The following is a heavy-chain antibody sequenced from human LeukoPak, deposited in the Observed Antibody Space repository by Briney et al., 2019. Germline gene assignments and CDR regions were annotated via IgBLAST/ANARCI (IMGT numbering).Heavy chain of an antibody. V-gene: IGHV3-30*03. J-gene: IGHJ4*02. CDR1: GFTFSSYG. CDR3: ARVPSLDY. Sequence: GRSLRLSCAASGFTFSSYGMHWVRQAPGKGLEWVAVISYDGSNKYYADSVKGRFTISRDNAKNSLYLQMNSLRAEDTAVYYCARVPSLDYWGQGTLVTVSS. CDR2: ISYDGSNK.